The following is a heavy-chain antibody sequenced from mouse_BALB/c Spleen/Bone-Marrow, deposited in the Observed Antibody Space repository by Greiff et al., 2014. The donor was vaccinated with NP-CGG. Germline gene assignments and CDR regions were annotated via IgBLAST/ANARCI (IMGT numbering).Heavy chain of an antibody. CDR1: GFTFSDFY. CDR3: ARDVGYGNYFVY. Sequence: EVMLVESGGGLVQPGDSLRLSCATSGFTFSDFYMEWVRQPPGKRLEWIATSRNRAKYYTTEYSASVKGRFIVSRDTSQSVLYPQMNALRAEDTAIYYCARDVGYGNYFVYWGQGTLVTVSA. CDR2: SRNRAKYYTT. D-gene: IGHD2-10*02. J-gene: IGHJ3*01. V-gene: IGHV7-1*02.